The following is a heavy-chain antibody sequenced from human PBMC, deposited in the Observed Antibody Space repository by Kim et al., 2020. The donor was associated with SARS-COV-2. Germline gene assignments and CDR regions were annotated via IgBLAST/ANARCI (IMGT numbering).Heavy chain of an antibody. CDR1: GFTFSSYS. CDR2: ISSSSSYI. Sequence: GGSLRLSCAASGFTFSSYSMNWVRQAPGKGLEWVSSISSSSSYIYYADSVKGRFTISRDNAKNSLYLQMNSLRAEDTAVYYCARVSDDFWSGYYMDVWGKGTTVTVSS. D-gene: IGHD3-3*01. J-gene: IGHJ6*03. V-gene: IGHV3-21*01. CDR3: ARVSDDFWSGYYMDV.